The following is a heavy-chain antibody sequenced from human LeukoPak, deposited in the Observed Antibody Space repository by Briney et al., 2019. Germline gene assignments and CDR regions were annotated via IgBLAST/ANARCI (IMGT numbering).Heavy chain of an antibody. Sequence: PGGSLRLSCAASGFTFSSYAMHWVRQAPGKGLEYVSAISSNGGSTYYANSVKGRFTISRDNSKYTLYLQMGSLRAEDMAVYYCARSVTMVRGVTSWNWFDPWGQGTLVTVSS. J-gene: IGHJ5*02. CDR3: ARSVTMVRGVTSWNWFDP. V-gene: IGHV3-64*01. CDR2: ISSNGGST. D-gene: IGHD3-10*01. CDR1: GFTFSSYA.